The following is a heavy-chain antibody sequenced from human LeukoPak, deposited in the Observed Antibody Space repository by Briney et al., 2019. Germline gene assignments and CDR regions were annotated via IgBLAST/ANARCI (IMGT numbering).Heavy chain of an antibody. V-gene: IGHV3-7*01. CDR1: GFTLSTYW. J-gene: IGHJ4*02. CDR2: IKQDGREK. CDR3: ARDPGRTRYDY. Sequence: GGSLRLSCAASGFTLSTYWMVWVRQAPGKGLEWVANIKQDGREKYYVDSVKGRFTISRDNAKSSLYLKMNSLRDEDTAVYYCARDPGRTRYDYWGQGTLVTVSS.